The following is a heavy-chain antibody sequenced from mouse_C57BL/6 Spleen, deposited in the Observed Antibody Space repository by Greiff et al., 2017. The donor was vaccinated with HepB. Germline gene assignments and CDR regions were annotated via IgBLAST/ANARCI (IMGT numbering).Heavy chain of an antibody. CDR2: IDPSDSYT. D-gene: IGHD1-1*01. CDR1: GYTFTSYW. V-gene: IGHV1-50*01. J-gene: IGHJ2*01. CDR3: ARSDYYGSSLYYFDY. Sequence: QVQLKQSGAELVKPGASVKLSCKASGYTFTSYWMQWVKQRPGQGLEWIGEIDPSDSYTNYNQKFKGKATLTVDTSSSTAYMQLSSLTSEDSAVYYCARSDYYGSSLYYFDYWGQGTTLTVSS.